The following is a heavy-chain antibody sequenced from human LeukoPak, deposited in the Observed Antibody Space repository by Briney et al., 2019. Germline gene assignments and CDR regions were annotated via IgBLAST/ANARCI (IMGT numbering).Heavy chain of an antibody. CDR2: VNHSGTA. CDR3: ASLNPFSGRRNAFDF. V-gene: IGHV4-34*01. D-gene: IGHD1-26*01. CDR1: GGSFSGYY. J-gene: IGHJ3*01. Sequence: SETLSLTCAVHGGSFSGYYWSWIRQPPGQGLEWIGEVNHSGTARYNPSLESRVTISVDTSKSQSSLNVYFVTAADTAVYYCASLNPFSGRRNAFDFWGQGAMVTVSS.